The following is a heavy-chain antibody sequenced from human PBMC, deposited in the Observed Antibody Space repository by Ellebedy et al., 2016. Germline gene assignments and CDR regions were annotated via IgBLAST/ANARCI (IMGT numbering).Heavy chain of an antibody. J-gene: IGHJ6*02. V-gene: IGHV3-30-3*01. CDR1: GFTFSSYA. CDR2: ISYDGSNK. Sequence: GGSLRLSXAASGFTFSSYAMHWVRQAPGKGLEWVAVISYDGSNKYYADSVKGRFTISRDNSKNTLYLQMNSLRAEDTAVYYCARGGYSSSWFLMDVWGQGTTVTVSS. D-gene: IGHD6-13*01. CDR3: ARGGYSSSWFLMDV.